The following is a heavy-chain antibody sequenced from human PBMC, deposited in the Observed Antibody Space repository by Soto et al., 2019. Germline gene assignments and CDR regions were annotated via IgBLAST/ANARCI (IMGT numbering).Heavy chain of an antibody. V-gene: IGHV1-69*01. CDR3: ARDTDSSGYPYYYYGMDV. J-gene: IGHJ6*02. Sequence: QVQLVQSGAEVKKPGSSVKVSCKASGGTFSSYAISWVRQAPGQGLEWMGGIIPIFGTANYAQKFQGRVTITADESTSTAFMELSSLRSEDTAVYYCARDTDSSGYPYYYYGMDVWGQGTTVTVSS. CDR2: IIPIFGTA. CDR1: GGTFSSYA. D-gene: IGHD3-22*01.